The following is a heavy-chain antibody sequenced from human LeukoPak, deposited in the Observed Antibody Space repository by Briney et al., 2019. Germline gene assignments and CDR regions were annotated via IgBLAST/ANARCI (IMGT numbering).Heavy chain of an antibody. Sequence: GGSLRLSCATSTFTFSSYGMHWVRQAPGKGLEWVAVIWYDGSNKYYADSVKGRFTISRDNSKNTLYLQMNSLRAEDTAVYYCANTGSYKNPPPYYWGQGTLVTVSS. V-gene: IGHV3-33*08. CDR1: TFTFSSYG. CDR3: ANTGSYKNPPPYY. CDR2: IWYDGSNK. J-gene: IGHJ4*02. D-gene: IGHD5-24*01.